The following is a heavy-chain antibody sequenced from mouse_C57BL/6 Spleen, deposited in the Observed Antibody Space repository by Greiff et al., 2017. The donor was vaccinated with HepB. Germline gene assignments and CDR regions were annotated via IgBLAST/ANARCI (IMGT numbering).Heavy chain of an antibody. Sequence: EVQLQQSGPELVKPGASVKISCKASGYTFTDYYMNWVKQSHGKSLEWIGDINPNNGGTSYNQKFKGKATLTVDKSSSTAYMELRSLTSEDSAVYYCALGALYSHWFAYWGQGTLVTVSA. V-gene: IGHV1-26*01. J-gene: IGHJ3*01. CDR3: ALGALYSHWFAY. CDR1: GYTFTDYY. CDR2: INPNNGGT. D-gene: IGHD3-3*01.